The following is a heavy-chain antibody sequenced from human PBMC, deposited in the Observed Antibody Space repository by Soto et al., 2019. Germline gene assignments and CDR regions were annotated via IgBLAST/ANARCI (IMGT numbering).Heavy chain of an antibody. V-gene: IGHV4-34*01. CDR3: ARHRAISSTYGMDV. Sequence: PSETLSLTCAVYGGSFSGYYWSWIRQPPGKGLEWIGEINHSGSTNYNPSLKSRVTISVDTSKNQFSLKLSSVTAADTAVYYCARHRAISSTYGMDVWGQGTTVTVSS. J-gene: IGHJ6*02. CDR2: INHSGST. CDR1: GGSFSGYY. D-gene: IGHD5-18*01.